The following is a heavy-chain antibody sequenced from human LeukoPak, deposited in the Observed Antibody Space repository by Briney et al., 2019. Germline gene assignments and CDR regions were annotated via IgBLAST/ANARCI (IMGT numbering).Heavy chain of an antibody. CDR1: GFTFSSYA. CDR3: AKDTTVGRVGYCSSTSCPRGVYYFDY. J-gene: IGHJ4*02. V-gene: IGHV3-23*01. CDR2: ISGSGGST. D-gene: IGHD2-2*01. Sequence: GGSLRLSCAASGFTFSSYATSWVRQAPGKGLEWVSAISGSGGSTYYADSVKGRFTISRDNSKNTLYLQMNSLRAEDTAVYYCAKDTTVGRVGYCSSTSCPRGVYYFDYWGQGTLVTVSS.